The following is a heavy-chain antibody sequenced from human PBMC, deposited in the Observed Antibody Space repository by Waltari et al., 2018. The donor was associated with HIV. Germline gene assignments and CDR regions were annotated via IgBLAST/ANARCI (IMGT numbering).Heavy chain of an antibody. CDR1: GYLFTSYN. CDR2: INPNTGDT. V-gene: IGHV1-8*01. D-gene: IGHD1-26*01. J-gene: IGHJ4*02. Sequence: QVQLVQSGAEVKKPGASVKVSCRASGYLFTSYNIYWVRQAPGQGLEWMGWINPNTGDTAYAQKFQGRVTMTRNTSMSTAYMELSSLRSEDTAVYYCARVRRPSGSYYLSYWGQGTLVTVSS. CDR3: ARVRRPSGSYYLSY.